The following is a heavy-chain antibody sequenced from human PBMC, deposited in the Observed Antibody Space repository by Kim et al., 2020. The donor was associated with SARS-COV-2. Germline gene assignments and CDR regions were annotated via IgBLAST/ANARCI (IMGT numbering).Heavy chain of an antibody. CDR3: ARADCSGGSCYLIYYYGMDV. D-gene: IGHD2-15*01. Sequence: SVKVSCKASGGTFSSYAISWVRQAPGQGLEWMGRIIPIFGIANYAQKSQGRVTITADKSTSTAYMELSSLRSEDTAVYYCARADCSGGSCYLIYYYGMDVWGQGTTVTVSS. V-gene: IGHV1-69*04. CDR1: GGTFSSYA. CDR2: IIPIFGIA. J-gene: IGHJ6*02.